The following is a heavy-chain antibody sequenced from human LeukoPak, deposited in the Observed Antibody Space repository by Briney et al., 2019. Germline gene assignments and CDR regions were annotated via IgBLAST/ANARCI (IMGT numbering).Heavy chain of an antibody. J-gene: IGHJ3*02. D-gene: IGHD2-2*02. Sequence: SETLSLTCTVSGGSISSSSYYWGWIRQPPGKGLEWIGSIYYSGSTYYSPSLKSRVTISEGTSKNQISLKLSSVTAADTAVYYCAKYPVSHAFNIWGQGTMVTVSS. CDR2: IYYSGST. V-gene: IGHV4-39*01. CDR3: AKYPVSHAFNI. CDR1: GGSISSSSYY.